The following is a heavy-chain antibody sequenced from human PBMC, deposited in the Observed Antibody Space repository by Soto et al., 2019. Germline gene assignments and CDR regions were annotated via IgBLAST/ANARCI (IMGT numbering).Heavy chain of an antibody. J-gene: IGHJ4*02. D-gene: IGHD1-26*01. CDR1: GVSISSGGYY. CDR3: ARDSVGGATLHY. CDR2: IYYSGST. V-gene: IGHV4-31*03. Sequence: QVQLQESDPGLVKPSQTLSLTCTVSGVSISSGGYYWTWIRQHPGKGLEWIGYIYYSGSTYYNPSLKSRVTISVDTSKNQFSLKLSSVTAADTAVYYCARDSVGGATLHYWGQGTLVTVSS.